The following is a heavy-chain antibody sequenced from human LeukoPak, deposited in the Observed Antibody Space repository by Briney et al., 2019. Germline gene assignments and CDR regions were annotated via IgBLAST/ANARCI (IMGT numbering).Heavy chain of an antibody. Sequence: SQTLSLTCTASGGSITSGGNYWSWIRQHPGEGLEWIGYISHSGSTYYNPSLKSRVTISVDTSKNQFSLQLSSVTAADTAVYCSARYYCGSSSCPGVDYWGRGTLVTVSS. J-gene: IGHJ4*02. D-gene: IGHD2-2*01. CDR1: GGSITSGGNY. V-gene: IGHV4-31*03. CDR3: ARYYCGSSSCPGVDY. CDR2: ISHSGST.